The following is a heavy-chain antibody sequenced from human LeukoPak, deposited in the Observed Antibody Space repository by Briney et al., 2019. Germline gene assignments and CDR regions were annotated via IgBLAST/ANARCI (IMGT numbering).Heavy chain of an antibody. CDR2: IYYSGST. CDR1: GGSISSGDYY. Sequence: SETLSLTCTVSGGSISSGDYYWSWIRQPPGKGLEWIGYIYYSGSTYYNPSLKSRVTISVDTSKNQFSLKLSSVTAADTAVYYCATASIVSSGWYMDYWDQGTLVTVSS. V-gene: IGHV4-30-4*01. J-gene: IGHJ4*02. D-gene: IGHD6-19*01. CDR3: ATASIVSSGWYMDY.